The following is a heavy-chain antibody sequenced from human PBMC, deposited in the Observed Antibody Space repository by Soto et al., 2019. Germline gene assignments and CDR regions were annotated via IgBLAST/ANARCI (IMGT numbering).Heavy chain of an antibody. D-gene: IGHD3-22*01. CDR1: GYTFTRNG. CDR3: ATDDGHYYGSV. V-gene: IGHV1-18*01. Sequence: ASLKVSCKTSGYTFTRNGISWVRQAPGQGLEWMGWISPNSGNIKYAQKLQGRVIMTTDTSTSTAYMELRSLRSDDTAVYFCATDDGHYYGSVWGQGTLVTVSS. J-gene: IGHJ1*01. CDR2: ISPNSGNI.